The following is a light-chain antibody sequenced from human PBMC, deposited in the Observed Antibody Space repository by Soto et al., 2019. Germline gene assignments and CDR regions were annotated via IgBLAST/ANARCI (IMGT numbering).Light chain of an antibody. CDR2: EVS. CDR1: SSDVGGYNY. CDR3: HSYTNKSAGV. Sequence: QSVLTQPASVSGSPGQSITISCTGTSSDVGGYNYVSWYQQHPGKAPKLIIYEVSNRPSGVSNRFSGSKSGNTASLTISGLQAEDEADYYCHSYTNKSAGVFGTGTKLTVL. V-gene: IGLV2-14*01. J-gene: IGLJ1*01.